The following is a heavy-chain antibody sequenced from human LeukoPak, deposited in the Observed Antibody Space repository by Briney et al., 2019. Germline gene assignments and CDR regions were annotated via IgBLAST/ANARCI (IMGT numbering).Heavy chain of an antibody. CDR2: IRYDGSDK. J-gene: IGHJ3*01. CDR3: AKRADYYDSSRALYDAFDL. D-gene: IGHD3-16*01. CDR1: GFTFRTYG. Sequence: GGSLRLSCAASGFTFRTYGMHWVRQAPGKGLDGVTFIRYDGSDKYYADSVKGRFTISRDNSKNTLFLQMNSLRVEDTAVYYCAKRADYYDSSRALYDAFDLWGQGTMVTVSS. V-gene: IGHV3-30*02.